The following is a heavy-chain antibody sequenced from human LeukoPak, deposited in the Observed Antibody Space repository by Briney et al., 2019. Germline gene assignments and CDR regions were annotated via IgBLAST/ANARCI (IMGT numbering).Heavy chain of an antibody. CDR2: ISPNSGGT. D-gene: IGHD2/OR15-2a*01. J-gene: IGHJ4*02. Sequence: ASVKVSCKASGYTFTGYYMHWVRQAPGQGLEWMGWISPNSGGTNSAQKFQGRVTMTRDTSISTAYMELSRLRSDDTAVYYCARDFSRSDTDYWGQGTLVTVSS. V-gene: IGHV1-2*02. CDR1: GYTFTGYY. CDR3: ARDFSRSDTDY.